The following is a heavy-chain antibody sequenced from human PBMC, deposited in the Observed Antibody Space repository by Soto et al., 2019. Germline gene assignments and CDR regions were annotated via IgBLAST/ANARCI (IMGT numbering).Heavy chain of an antibody. V-gene: IGHV1-2*04. CDR2: INPNSGGT. Sequence: GASVKVSCKASGYTFTGYYMHWVRQAPGQGLEWMGWINPNSGGTNYAQKFQGWVTMTRDTSISTAYMELSRLRSDDTAVYYCARENSWYSNGWFDPWGQGTLVTVSS. J-gene: IGHJ5*02. CDR1: GYTFTGYY. CDR3: ARENSWYSNGWFDP. D-gene: IGHD4-4*01.